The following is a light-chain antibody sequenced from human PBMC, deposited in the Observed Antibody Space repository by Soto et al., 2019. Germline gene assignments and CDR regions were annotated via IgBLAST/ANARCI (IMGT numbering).Light chain of an antibody. V-gene: IGKV1-5*03. CDR1: QSIGSW. Sequence: DIQVTQSPSTLCASVGDRVTITCRASQSIGSWLAWYQQKPGKAPKLLIYKASSLESGVPSRFSGSGSGTEFTLTISSLQPDDFATYYCQQYNSYPLTFDGGTKVDIK. CDR2: KAS. J-gene: IGKJ4*01. CDR3: QQYNSYPLT.